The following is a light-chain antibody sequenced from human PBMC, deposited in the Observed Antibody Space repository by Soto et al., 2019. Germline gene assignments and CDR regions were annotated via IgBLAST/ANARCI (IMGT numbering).Light chain of an antibody. J-gene: IGKJ1*01. CDR2: AAS. CDR3: QQSYSSPPT. CDR1: QSISNH. V-gene: IGKV1-39*01. Sequence: DIQMTQSPSSLSASVEDRVIITCRASQSISNHLNWYQQKPGNAPKLLIFAASSLQSGVPSRFSGSRSGPDFTLTISSLQPEDCATYYCQQSYSSPPTFGQGNKVEIK.